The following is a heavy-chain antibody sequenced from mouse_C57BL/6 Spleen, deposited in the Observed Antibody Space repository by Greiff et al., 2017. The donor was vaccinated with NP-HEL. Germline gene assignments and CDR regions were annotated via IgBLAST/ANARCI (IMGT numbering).Heavy chain of an antibody. CDR3: ARSTTDYAMDY. Sequence: VHVKQSGPELVKPGASVKMSCKASGYTFTDYNMHWVKQSHGKSLEWIGYINPNNGGTSYNQKFKGKATLTVNKSSSTAYMELRSLTSEDSAVYYCARSTTDYAMDYWGQGTSVTVSS. D-gene: IGHD2-12*01. V-gene: IGHV1-22*01. CDR1: GYTFTDYN. J-gene: IGHJ4*01. CDR2: INPNNGGT.